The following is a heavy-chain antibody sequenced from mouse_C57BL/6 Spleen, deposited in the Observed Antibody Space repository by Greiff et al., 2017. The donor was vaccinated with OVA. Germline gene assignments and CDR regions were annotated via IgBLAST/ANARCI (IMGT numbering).Heavy chain of an antibody. CDR1: GYSITSGYY. CDR3: ARDRLAPFDY. V-gene: IGHV3-6*01. D-gene: IGHD4-1*01. CDR2: ISYDGSN. J-gene: IGHJ2*01. Sequence: EVKLQESGPGLVKPSQSLSLTCSVTGYSITSGYYWNWIRQFPGNKLEWMGYISYDGSNNYNPSLKNRISITRDTSKNQFFLKLNSVTTEDTATYYCARDRLAPFDYWGQGTTLTVSS.